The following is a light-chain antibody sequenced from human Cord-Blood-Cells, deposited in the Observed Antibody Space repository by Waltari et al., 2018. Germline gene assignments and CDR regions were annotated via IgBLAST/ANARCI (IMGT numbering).Light chain of an antibody. CDR3: QQRSNWLT. J-gene: IGKJ4*02. Sequence: EIVLTQSPATLSLSPGERATLSCRASQRVSSYLAWYQQKPGQAPRLLIYDASNRATGIPARFGGSGSGTDFTLTISSLEPEDFAVYYCQQRSNWLTFGGGTKVEIK. V-gene: IGKV3-11*01. CDR2: DAS. CDR1: QRVSSY.